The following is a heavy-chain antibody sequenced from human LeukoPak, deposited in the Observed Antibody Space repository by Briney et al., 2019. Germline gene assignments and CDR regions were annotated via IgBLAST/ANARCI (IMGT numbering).Heavy chain of an antibody. D-gene: IGHD6-19*01. CDR1: GGSISSSSYY. J-gene: IGHJ4*02. V-gene: IGHV4-39*07. CDR3: ARDKGIAVAGLTI. CDR2: IYYSGST. Sequence: AETLSLTCTVSGGSISSSSYYWGWIRQPPGKGLEWIGSIYYSGSTYYNPSLKSRLTISVDTSKTQFSLKLSSVTAADTAVYYCARDKGIAVAGLTIWGQGTLVTVSS.